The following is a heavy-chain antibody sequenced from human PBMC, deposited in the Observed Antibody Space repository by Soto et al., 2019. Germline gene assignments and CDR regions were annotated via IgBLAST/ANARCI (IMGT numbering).Heavy chain of an antibody. V-gene: IGHV1-18*01. J-gene: IGHJ6*02. CDR1: GYTFTSYG. Sequence: ASVKVSCKASGYTFTSYGISWVRQAPGQGLEWMGWISAYNGTANYAQKFQGRVTITADESTSTAYMELSSLRSEDTAVYYCARDTSLGDYDYYGMDVWGQGTTVTVSS. CDR2: ISAYNGTA. CDR3: ARDTSLGDYDYYGMDV. D-gene: IGHD3-16*01.